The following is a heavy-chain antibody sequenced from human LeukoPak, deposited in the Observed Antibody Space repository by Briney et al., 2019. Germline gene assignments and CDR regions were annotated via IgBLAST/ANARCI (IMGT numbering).Heavy chain of an antibody. V-gene: IGHV5-51*01. J-gene: IGHJ3*02. CDR1: GYSFTSYW. CDR2: IYPGDSDT. D-gene: IGHD3-10*01. CDR3: ARRRSGSGSYRGAFDI. Sequence: GESLKISCKGSGYSFTSYWIGWVRQMPGKGLEWMGIIYPGDSDTRYSPSFQGQVTISADKSISTAYLQWSSLKASDTAMYYCARRRSGSGSYRGAFDIWGQGTVVTVSS.